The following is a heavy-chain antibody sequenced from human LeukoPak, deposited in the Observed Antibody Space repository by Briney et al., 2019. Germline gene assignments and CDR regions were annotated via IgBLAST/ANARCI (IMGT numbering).Heavy chain of an antibody. Sequence: SETLSLTCTVSGGSISSGDYYWSWIRQPPGKGLEWIGYIYYSGSTYYNPSLKSRVTISVDTSKNQFSLKLSSVTAADTAVYYCARECGGDCSPGFDYWGQGTLVTVSS. D-gene: IGHD2-21*02. CDR3: ARECGGDCSPGFDY. V-gene: IGHV4-30-4*08. CDR2: IYYSGST. CDR1: GGSISSGDYY. J-gene: IGHJ4*02.